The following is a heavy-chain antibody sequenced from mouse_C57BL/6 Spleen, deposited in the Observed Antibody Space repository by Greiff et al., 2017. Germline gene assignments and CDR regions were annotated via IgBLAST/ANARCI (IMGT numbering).Heavy chain of an antibody. D-gene: IGHD4-1*01. J-gene: IGHJ4*01. CDR3: ATRTGDYYAMDY. Sequence: EVQLQQSGPELVKPGASVKISCKASGYSFTGYYMNWVKQSPEKSLEWIGEINPSTGGTTYNQKFKAKATLTVDKSSSTAYMQLKSLTSEDSAVYYCATRTGDYYAMDYWGQGTSVTVSS. CDR2: INPSTGGT. CDR1: GYSFTGYY. V-gene: IGHV1-42*01.